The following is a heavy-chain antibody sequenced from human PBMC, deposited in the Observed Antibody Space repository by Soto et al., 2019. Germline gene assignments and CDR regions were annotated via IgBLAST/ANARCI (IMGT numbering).Heavy chain of an antibody. D-gene: IGHD6-13*01. Sequence: PSETLSLTCSVSGVSISDSGYYLNWIRQHPGKGLGWLGYIYYSGTTRYNPSLRSRLTISIDTSKNHFSLRLTSVTAADTAVYYCAREKVFSTWGPTKNTWFDPWGQGTRVTVSX. V-gene: IGHV4-31*03. CDR1: GVSISDSGYY. CDR2: IYYSGTT. CDR3: AREKVFSTWGPTKNTWFDP. J-gene: IGHJ5*02.